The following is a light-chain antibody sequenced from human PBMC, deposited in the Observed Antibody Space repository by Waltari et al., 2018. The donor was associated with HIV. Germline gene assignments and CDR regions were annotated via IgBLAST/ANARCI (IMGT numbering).Light chain of an antibody. CDR2: VST. J-gene: IGKJ1*01. Sequence: DIQMTQSPPSLTASVGDRVTITCRASQNIGSYLNWYQLRPGQAPNVLIYVSTNLQTVVPSRFSGRGSGTDFTLTIADLQPEDFVFYFCQQSYSKPRTFGQGTK. CDR3: QQSYSKPRT. V-gene: IGKV1-39*01. CDR1: QNIGSY.